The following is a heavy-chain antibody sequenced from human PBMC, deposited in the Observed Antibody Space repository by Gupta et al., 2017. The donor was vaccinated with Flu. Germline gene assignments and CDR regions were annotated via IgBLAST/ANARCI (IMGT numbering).Heavy chain of an antibody. CDR2: IIPVFGPT. V-gene: IGHV1-69*01. CDR3: ARKGGGHCSGGTCYSFDY. Sequence: VRRAPGQGPEWMGGIIPVFGPTKYAQKFQGRVTITADESTNTAYLELSSLRSEDTAVYYCARKGGGHCSGGTCYSFDYWGQGTLVTVSS. J-gene: IGHJ4*02. D-gene: IGHD2-15*01.